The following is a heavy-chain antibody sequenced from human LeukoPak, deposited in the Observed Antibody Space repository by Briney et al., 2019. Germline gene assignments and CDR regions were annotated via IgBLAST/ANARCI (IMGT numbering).Heavy chain of an antibody. CDR2: ISSSGSTI. CDR1: GFTFSDYY. J-gene: IGHJ5*02. D-gene: IGHD2-15*01. V-gene: IGHV3-11*01. CDR3: ARGRRKGYCSGGSCYEVPGGFDP. Sequence: GGSLRLSCAASGFTFSDYYMSWIRQAPGKGLEWVSYISSSGSTIYYADSVKGRFTISRDNAKNSLYLQMNSLRAEDTAVYYCARGRRKGYCSGGSCYEVPGGFDPWGQGTLVTVSS.